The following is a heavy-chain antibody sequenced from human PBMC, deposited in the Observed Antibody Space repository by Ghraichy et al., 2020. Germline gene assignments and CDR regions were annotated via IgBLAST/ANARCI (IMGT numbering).Heavy chain of an antibody. CDR3: ARVPYDFWSGYYPDY. D-gene: IGHD3-3*01. CDR2: INPNSGGT. Sequence: ASVKVSCKASGYTFTGYYMHWVRQAPGQGLEWMGRINPNSGGTNYAQKFQGRVTMTRDTSISTAYMELSRLRSDDTAVYYCARVPYDFWSGYYPDYWGQGTLVTVSS. J-gene: IGHJ4*02. CDR1: GYTFTGYY. V-gene: IGHV1-2*06.